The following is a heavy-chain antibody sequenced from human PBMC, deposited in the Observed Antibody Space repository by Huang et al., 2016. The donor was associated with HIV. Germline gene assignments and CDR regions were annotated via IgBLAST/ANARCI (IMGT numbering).Heavy chain of an antibody. V-gene: IGHV3-30*02. CDR3: AKDRMHELLSGWYFDL. CDR2: IGYDGDNK. Sequence: QVQLVESGGGVVQPGGSLRLSCAASGFTFSTYGMPWVRQAPGKGLEWVAFIGYDGDNKYYAESVKGRVTIARDNSKNTLYLQVNSLRPEDTAVYYCAKDRMHELLSGWYFDLWGRGTLVTVSS. CDR1: GFTFSTYG. J-gene: IGHJ2*01. D-gene: IGHD1-7*01.